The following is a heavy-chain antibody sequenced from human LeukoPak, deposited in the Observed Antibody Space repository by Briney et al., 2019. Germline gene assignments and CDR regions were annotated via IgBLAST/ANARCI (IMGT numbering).Heavy chain of an antibody. J-gene: IGHJ4*02. Sequence: PSETLSLTCAVSGGSISSSNWWSWVRPPPGKGLEWIGEIYHSGSTNYHPSLKSRVTISVDKSKNQFSLKLSSVTAADTAVYYCAASSGWYDGYYFDYWGQGTLVTVSS. V-gene: IGHV4-4*02. D-gene: IGHD6-19*01. CDR1: GGSISSSNW. CDR3: AASSGWYDGYYFDY. CDR2: IYHSGST.